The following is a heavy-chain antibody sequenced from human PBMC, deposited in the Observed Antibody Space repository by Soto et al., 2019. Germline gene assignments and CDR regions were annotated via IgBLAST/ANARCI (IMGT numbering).Heavy chain of an antibody. V-gene: IGHV3-48*01. CDR1: GFTFSSYA. J-gene: IGHJ4*02. D-gene: IGHD6-13*01. Sequence: GGSLRLSCAASGFTFSSYAMHWVRQAPGKGLEWVSYIGTNPSTIYYADSVKGRFTISRDNAKNSLFLQMNSLRAEDTALYNCVIPSRHSSSPYWGQGTMVTVSS. CDR2: IGTNPSTI. CDR3: VIPSRHSSSPY.